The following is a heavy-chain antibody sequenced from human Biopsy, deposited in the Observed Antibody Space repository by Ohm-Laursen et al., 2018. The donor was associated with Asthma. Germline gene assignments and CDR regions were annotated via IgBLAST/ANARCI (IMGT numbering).Heavy chain of an antibody. Sequence: GTLSLTWTVYGGYLTGHYWNWIRQPPGKGLEWIGEIDQSGYTNYNPSLKSRVTMSADTSKNQFHLNLSSVAAADTAVYFCARAAITGIRGWFDPWGQGTQVTVSS. CDR1: GGYLTGHY. CDR2: IDQSGYT. D-gene: IGHD1-20*01. CDR3: ARAAITGIRGWFDP. V-gene: IGHV4-34*01. J-gene: IGHJ5*02.